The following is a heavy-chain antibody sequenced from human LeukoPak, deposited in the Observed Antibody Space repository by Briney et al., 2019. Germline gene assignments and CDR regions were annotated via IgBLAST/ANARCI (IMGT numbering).Heavy chain of an antibody. J-gene: IGHJ6*03. D-gene: IGHD1-26*01. V-gene: IGHV4-39*02. CDR3: ASFSIVGTTSAYYMDV. CDR2: IYYSGST. Sequence: SETLSLTCAVSGGSISSSSYYWGWIRQPPGKGLEWIGNIYYSGSTYYNPSLKSRVTASVGTSKNHFSLKLSSVTAANTAVYYCASFSIVGTTSAYYMDVWGKGTTVTVSS. CDR1: GGSISSSSYY.